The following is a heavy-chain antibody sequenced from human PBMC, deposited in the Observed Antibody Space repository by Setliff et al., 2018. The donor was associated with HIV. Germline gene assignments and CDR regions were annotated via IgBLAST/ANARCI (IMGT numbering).Heavy chain of an antibody. J-gene: IGHJ4*02. V-gene: IGHV4-59*08. CDR2: IHYSGNT. Sequence: SETLSLTCTVSGGSISYYWSWIRQPPGKGLEWIGYIHYSGNTNYNPSLKSRVTMSVDTSNNQVSLKLTSASAADTAVYYCARRYSSSWYFDYWGRGTRVTVSS. D-gene: IGHD6-13*01. CDR1: GGSISYY. CDR3: ARRYSSSWYFDY.